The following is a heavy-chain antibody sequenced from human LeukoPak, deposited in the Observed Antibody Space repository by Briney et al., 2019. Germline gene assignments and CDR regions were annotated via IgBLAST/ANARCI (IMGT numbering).Heavy chain of an antibody. V-gene: IGHV4-34*01. CDR2: INDIGST. D-gene: IGHD3-10*01. CDR3: ARSRRYYYGSGRTPPFTHSPDY. CDR1: GGSFSGFS. Sequence: SSETLSLTCAVYGGSFSGFSWTWIRQSPGKGLEWIGEINDIGSTTFNPSLKSRIAISVDTSMNQFSLKLRSMTAADTAVYFCARSRRYYYGSGRTPPFTHSPDYWGQGTLITVSS. J-gene: IGHJ4*02.